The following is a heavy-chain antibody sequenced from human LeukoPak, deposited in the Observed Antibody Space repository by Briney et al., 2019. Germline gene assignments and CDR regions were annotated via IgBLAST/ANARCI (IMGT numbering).Heavy chain of an antibody. D-gene: IGHD3-22*01. V-gene: IGHV1-24*01. CDR1: GYTLTELS. J-gene: IGHJ6*02. CDR2: FDPEDGET. Sequence: ASVKVSCKVCGYTLTELSMHWVRQAPGKGLEWMGGFDPEDGETIYAQKFQGRVTMTEDTSTDTAYMELSSLRSEDTAVYYCATDLPLKYYYDSYYYYGMDVWGQGTTVTVSS. CDR3: ATDLPLKYYYDSYYYYGMDV.